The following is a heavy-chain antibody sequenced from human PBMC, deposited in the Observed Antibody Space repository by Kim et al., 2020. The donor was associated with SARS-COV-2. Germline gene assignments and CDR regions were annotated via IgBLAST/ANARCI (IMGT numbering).Heavy chain of an antibody. CDR3: AKDSYYGSGSYGVDY. Sequence: GGSLRLSCAASGFTFSSYGMHWVRQAPGKGLEWVAVIWYDGSNKYYADSVKGRFTISRDNSKNTLYLQMNSLRAEDTAVYYCAKDSYYGSGSYGVDYWGQGTLVTVSS. CDR1: GFTFSSYG. CDR2: IWYDGSNK. V-gene: IGHV3-33*06. J-gene: IGHJ4*02. D-gene: IGHD3-10*01.